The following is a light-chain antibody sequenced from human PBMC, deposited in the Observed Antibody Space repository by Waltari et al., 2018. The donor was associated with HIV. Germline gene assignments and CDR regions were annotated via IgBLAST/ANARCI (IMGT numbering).Light chain of an antibody. CDR2: LAS. V-gene: IGKV2-28*01. CDR1: QSHVHTNGYNY. CDR3: MQALQSPNT. J-gene: IGKJ2*01. Sequence: DILLTQSPLSLPVTPGEPASISCRSSQSHVHTNGYNYLDWYLQKPGQSPQLLIPLASTRASGVPDRFSGSGSGTDFTLKISRVEAEDVGVYYCMQALQSPNTFGQGTKVEIK.